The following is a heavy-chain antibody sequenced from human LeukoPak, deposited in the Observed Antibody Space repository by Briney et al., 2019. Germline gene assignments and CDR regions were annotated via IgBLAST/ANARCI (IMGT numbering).Heavy chain of an antibody. D-gene: IGHD2-2*01. Sequence: GGSLRLSCAASGFTFNNYSMNWVRQTPGKGLEWVSSISSSSSYIYYADSVKGRFTISRDNSKNTLYLQMNSLRAEDTAVYYCARDPYCSSTSCYEGLFSDPHAGLSDWGQGTLVTVSS. CDR1: GFTFNNYS. J-gene: IGHJ4*02. V-gene: IGHV3-21*01. CDR2: ISSSSSYI. CDR3: ARDPYCSSTSCYEGLFSDPHAGLSD.